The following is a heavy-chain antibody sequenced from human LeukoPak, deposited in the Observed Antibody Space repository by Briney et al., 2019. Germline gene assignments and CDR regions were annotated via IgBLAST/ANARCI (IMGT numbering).Heavy chain of an antibody. CDR1: GGSISSYY. J-gene: IGHJ4*02. CDR2: IYTSGST. D-gene: IGHD3-10*01. V-gene: IGHV4-4*07. CDR3: ATRTYGSGSYPRDY. Sequence: SETLSLTCTVSGGSISSYYWSWIRQPAGKGLEWIGRIYTSGSTNYNPSLKSRVTTSVDTSKNQFSLKLSSVTAADTAVYYCATRTYGSGSYPRDYWGQGTLVTVSS.